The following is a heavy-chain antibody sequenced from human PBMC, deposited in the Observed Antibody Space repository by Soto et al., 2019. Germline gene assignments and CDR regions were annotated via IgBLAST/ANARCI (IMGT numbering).Heavy chain of an antibody. CDR3: ARVVSETYYYDSASPLDY. Sequence: ASVKVSCKASGYTFTSYDINWVRQATGQGLEWMGWMNPNSGNTGYAQKFQGRVTMTRNTSISTAYMELSSLRSEDTAVYYCARVVSETYYYDSASPLDYWGQGTLLTVSS. CDR1: GYTFTSYD. CDR2: MNPNSGNT. V-gene: IGHV1-8*01. J-gene: IGHJ4*02. D-gene: IGHD3-22*01.